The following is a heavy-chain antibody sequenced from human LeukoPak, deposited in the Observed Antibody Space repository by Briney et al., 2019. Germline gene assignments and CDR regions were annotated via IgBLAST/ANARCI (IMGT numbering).Heavy chain of an antibody. CDR3: ARGLLDGYTHPAAFDI. J-gene: IGHJ3*02. V-gene: IGHV4-59*01. Sequence: PSETLSLTCTVSGGSINSYYWRWIRQPTGKGLEWIGYIYCSGSTNYNPSLKSRVTISVDTSKNQFSLKLSSVTAADTAVYYCARGLLDGYTHPAAFDIWGQGTMVTVSS. D-gene: IGHD5-24*01. CDR2: IYCSGST. CDR1: GGSINSYY.